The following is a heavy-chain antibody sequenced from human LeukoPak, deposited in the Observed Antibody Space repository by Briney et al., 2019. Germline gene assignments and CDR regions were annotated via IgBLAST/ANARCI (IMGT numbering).Heavy chain of an antibody. D-gene: IGHD6-19*01. J-gene: IGHJ4*02. CDR3: AKWMGRDS. CDR2: INQDGRKK. V-gene: IGHV3-7*02. CDR1: GFTFTSYA. Sequence: PGGSLSLSCAASGFTFTSYAMSWVRQAPGKGLEWVANINQDGRKKFYVDSVEGRFTISRDDAKTSLFLQMNSLRVEDTAVYYCAKWMGRDSWGQGTLVTVSS.